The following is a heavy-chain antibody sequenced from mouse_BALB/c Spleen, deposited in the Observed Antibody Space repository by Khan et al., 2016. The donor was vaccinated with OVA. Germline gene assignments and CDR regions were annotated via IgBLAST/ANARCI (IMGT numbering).Heavy chain of an antibody. Sequence: QVQLKQSGAELAKPGASVKMSCKASGYTFTTYWMHWVKQRPGQGLEWIGYINPTSGYTDYNEKFKDRAILSAGKSSSTAYMQLSSLTSEDSAVYYCTRDRIDYWGQGTTLTVSS. CDR2: INPTSGYT. CDR3: TRDRIDY. V-gene: IGHV1-7*01. J-gene: IGHJ2*01. CDR1: GYTFTTYW.